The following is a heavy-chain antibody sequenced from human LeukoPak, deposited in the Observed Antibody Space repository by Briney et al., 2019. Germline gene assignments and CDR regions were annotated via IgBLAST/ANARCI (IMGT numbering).Heavy chain of an antibody. D-gene: IGHD4-11*01. CDR3: AREDYSISY. CDR1: GYSISSGYY. Sequence: SETLSLTCTVSGYSISSGYYWGWIRQPPGKGLEWIGSIYHSGSTYYNPSLKSRVTISVDTSKNQFSLKLSSVTAADTAVYYCAREDYSISYWGQGTLVTVSS. V-gene: IGHV4-38-2*02. CDR2: IYHSGST. J-gene: IGHJ4*02.